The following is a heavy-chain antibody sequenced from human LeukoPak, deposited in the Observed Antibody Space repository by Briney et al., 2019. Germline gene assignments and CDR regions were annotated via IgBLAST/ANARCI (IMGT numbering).Heavy chain of an antibody. V-gene: IGHV4-39*01. J-gene: IGHJ5*02. Sequence: SETLSLTCTVSGGSISSRPYCWGWIRQPPGKGLEWLGSFYYSGSTYYKPSLKSRVTISVDTSKNQFSLNLSSVTAADTAVYYCARGKLYYYGSLGAFDPWGQGTLVTVSS. CDR2: FYYSGST. D-gene: IGHD3-10*01. CDR1: GGSISSRPYC. CDR3: ARGKLYYYGSLGAFDP.